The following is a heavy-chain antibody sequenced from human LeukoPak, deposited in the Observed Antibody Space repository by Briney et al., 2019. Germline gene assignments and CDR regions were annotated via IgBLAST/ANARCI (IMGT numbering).Heavy chain of an antibody. J-gene: IGHJ5*02. CDR3: AQIIAARPAGTNWFDP. Sequence: SETLSLTCAVYGGSFSGYYWSWIRQPPGKGLEWIGEINHSESTNYNPSLKSRVTISVDTSKNQFSLKLSSVTAADTAVYYCAQIIAARPAGTNWFDPWGQGTLVTVSS. D-gene: IGHD6-6*01. CDR2: INHSEST. CDR1: GGSFSGYY. V-gene: IGHV4-34*01.